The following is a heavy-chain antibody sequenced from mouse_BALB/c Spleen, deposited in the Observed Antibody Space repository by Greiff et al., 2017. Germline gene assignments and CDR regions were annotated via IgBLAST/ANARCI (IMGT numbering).Heavy chain of an antibody. D-gene: IGHD2-1*01. CDR1: GFTFTDYY. CDR3: ARGNYGNHLDY. J-gene: IGHJ2*01. CDR2: IRNKANGYTT. V-gene: IGHV7-3*02. Sequence: EVKLVESGGGLVQPGGSLRLSCATSGFTFTDYYMSWVRQPPGKALEWLGFIRNKANGYTTEYSASVKGRFTISRDNSQSILYLQMNTLRAEDSATYYCARGNYGNHLDYWGQGTPLTGSP.